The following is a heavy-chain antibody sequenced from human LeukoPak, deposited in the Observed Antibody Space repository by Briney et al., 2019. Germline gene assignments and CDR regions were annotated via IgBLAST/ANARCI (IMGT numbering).Heavy chain of an antibody. D-gene: IGHD3-10*01. Sequence: PSETLSLTCAVYGGSFSGYYWSWIRQPPGKGLEWIGEINHSGSTNYNPSLKSRVTISVDTSKNQFSLKLSSVTAADTAVYYCARGLLTHDYWGQGTLVTVSS. CDR3: ARGLLTHDY. CDR1: GGSFSGYY. CDR2: INHSGST. V-gene: IGHV4-34*01. J-gene: IGHJ4*02.